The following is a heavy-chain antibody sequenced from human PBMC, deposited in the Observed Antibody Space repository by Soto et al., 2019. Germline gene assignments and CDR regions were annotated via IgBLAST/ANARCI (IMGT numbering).Heavy chain of an antibody. Sequence: PSQTLSLTCAISGDSVSGNIAAWNWIRQSPSRGLEWLGRTYYRSKWYTDYAPSVKSRITINSDTSKNQVSLQMTSVTPEDTAVYYCARGRVSMAGRPENWLDPWGQGILVTVSS. CDR3: ARGRVSMAGRPENWLDP. J-gene: IGHJ5*02. CDR1: GDSVSGNIAA. V-gene: IGHV6-1*01. CDR2: TYYRSKWYT. D-gene: IGHD6-6*01.